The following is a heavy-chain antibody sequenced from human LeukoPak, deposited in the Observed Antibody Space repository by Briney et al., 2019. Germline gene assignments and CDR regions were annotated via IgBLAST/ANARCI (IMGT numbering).Heavy chain of an antibody. V-gene: IGHV4-59*08. J-gene: IGHJ4*02. Sequence: SETLSLTYTVSGGSISSYYWSWIRQPPGKGLEWSGYIYYSGSTNYNPSLKSRVTISVDTSKNQFSLKLSSVAAADTAVYYCATSSAARPDYFDYWGQGTLVTVSS. D-gene: IGHD6-6*01. CDR3: ATSSAARPDYFDY. CDR1: GGSISSYY. CDR2: IYYSGST.